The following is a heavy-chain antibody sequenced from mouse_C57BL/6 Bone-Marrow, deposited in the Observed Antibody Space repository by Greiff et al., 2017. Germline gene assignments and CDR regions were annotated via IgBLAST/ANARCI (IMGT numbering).Heavy chain of an antibody. CDR2: ISSGGSYT. CDR3: ASPSVVAHYYAMDY. Sequence: EVQLVESGGDLVKPGGSLKLSCAASGFTFSSYGMSWVRQTPDKRLEWVATISSGGSYTYYPDSVKGRFTISRDNAKNTLYLQMSSLKSEETAMYYCASPSVVAHYYAMDYWGQGTSVTVSS. CDR1: GFTFSSYG. D-gene: IGHD1-1*01. J-gene: IGHJ4*01. V-gene: IGHV5-6*01.